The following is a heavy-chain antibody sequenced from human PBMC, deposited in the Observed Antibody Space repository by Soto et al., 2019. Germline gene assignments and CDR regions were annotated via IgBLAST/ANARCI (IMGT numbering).Heavy chain of an antibody. D-gene: IGHD6-19*01. CDR3: ASAAVTGTAGLDF. V-gene: IGHV1-2*02. Sequence: ASVKVSCKASGYTFSGFYMHWVRQAPGQGLEWMGWVNPNSGGTKSAEKFQGRVTMTRDTSISTAYMELSRLTSDDTAVYYCASAAVTGTAGLDFWGQGTQVTVSS. CDR2: VNPNSGGT. J-gene: IGHJ4*02. CDR1: GYTFSGFY.